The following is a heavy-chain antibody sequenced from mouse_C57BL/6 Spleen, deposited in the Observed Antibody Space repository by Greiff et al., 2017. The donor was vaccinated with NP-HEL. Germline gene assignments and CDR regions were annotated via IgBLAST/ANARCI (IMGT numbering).Heavy chain of an antibody. D-gene: IGHD2-2*01. V-gene: IGHV5-16*01. J-gene: IGHJ4*01. Sequence: EVNVVESEGGLVQPGSSMKLSCTASGFTFSDYYMAWVRQVPEKGLEWVANINYDGSSTYYLDSLKSRFIISRDNAKNILYLQMSSLKSEDTATYYCARDRFGYDDAMDYWGQGTSVTVSS. CDR2: INYDGSST. CDR3: ARDRFGYDDAMDY. CDR1: GFTFSDYY.